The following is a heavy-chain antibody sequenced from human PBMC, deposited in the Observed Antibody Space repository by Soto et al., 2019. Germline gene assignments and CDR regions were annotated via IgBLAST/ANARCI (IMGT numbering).Heavy chain of an antibody. CDR2: IYYSGST. J-gene: IGHJ5*02. V-gene: IGHV4-31*03. CDR3: ARGRSTAGNWFDP. D-gene: IGHD2-21*02. Sequence: PSETLSLTCTVSGGSISSGGYYWSWIRQHPGKGLEWIGYIYYSGSTYYNPSLKSRVTISVDTSKNQFSLKLSSVTAADTAVYYCARGRSTAGNWFDPWGQGTLVTVSS. CDR1: GGSISSGGYY.